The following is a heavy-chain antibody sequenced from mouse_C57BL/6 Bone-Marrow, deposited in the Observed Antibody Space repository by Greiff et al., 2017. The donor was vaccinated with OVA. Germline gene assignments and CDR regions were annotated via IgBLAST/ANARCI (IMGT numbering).Heavy chain of an antibody. V-gene: IGHV1-82*01. CDR2: IYPGDGDT. Sequence: QVQLQQSGPELVKPGASVKISCKASGYAFSSSWMNWVKQRPGKGLEWIGRIYPGDGDTNYNGKFKGKATLTADKSSSTAYMQLSSLTSEDSAVYFCARSGRGRGGYFDYWGQGTTLTVSS. D-gene: IGHD3-1*01. CDR3: ARSGRGRGGYFDY. CDR1: GYAFSSSW. J-gene: IGHJ2*01.